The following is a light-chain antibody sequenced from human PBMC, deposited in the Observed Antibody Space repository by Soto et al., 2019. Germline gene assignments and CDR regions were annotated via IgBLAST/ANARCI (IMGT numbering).Light chain of an antibody. J-gene: IGLJ1*01. Sequence: QSVLTQPASVPGSPGQSITISCTGTRSDLAIYNYVSWYQQQPGKAPKLMIYQVTNRPSGVSNRFSGSRSGNTASLTISGLQAEDEADYSCSSYTDSSNYVFGTGTKVTVL. CDR2: QVT. CDR3: SSYTDSSNYV. V-gene: IGLV2-14*01. CDR1: RSDLAIYNY.